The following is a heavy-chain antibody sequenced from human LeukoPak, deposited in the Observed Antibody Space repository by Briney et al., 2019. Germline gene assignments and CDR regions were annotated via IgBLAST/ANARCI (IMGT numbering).Heavy chain of an antibody. CDR3: AKAITMIVVATGAFDI. Sequence: GRSLRLSCAASGFTFDDYAMHWVRQAPGKGLEWVSGISWNSGSIGYADSVKGRFTISRDNSKNTLYLQMNSLRAEDTAVYYCAKAITMIVVATGAFDIWGQGTVVTVSS. CDR1: GFTFDDYA. V-gene: IGHV3-9*01. CDR2: ISWNSGSI. D-gene: IGHD3-22*01. J-gene: IGHJ3*02.